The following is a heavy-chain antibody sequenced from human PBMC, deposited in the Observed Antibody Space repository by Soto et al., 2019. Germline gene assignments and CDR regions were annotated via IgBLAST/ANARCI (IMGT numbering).Heavy chain of an antibody. Sequence: ASVKVSCKASGYTFTSYGISWVRQAPGQGLEWMGWISAYNGNTNYAQKLQGRVTMTTDTSTSTAYMELRSLRSDDTALYYCARDVYYYDSSGPALDYWGQGTLVTVSA. CDR2: ISAYNGNT. V-gene: IGHV1-18*01. CDR3: ARDVYYYDSSGPALDY. CDR1: GYTFTSYG. J-gene: IGHJ4*02. D-gene: IGHD3-22*01.